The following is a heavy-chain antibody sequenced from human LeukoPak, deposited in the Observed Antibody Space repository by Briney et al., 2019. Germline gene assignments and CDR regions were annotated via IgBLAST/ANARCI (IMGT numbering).Heavy chain of an antibody. D-gene: IGHD6-13*01. CDR1: GYTFTNYG. V-gene: IGHV1-18*04. J-gene: IGHJ3*01. CDR3: ARRFSSSWYYVFDV. CDR2: ISGYNGNT. Sequence: ASLNVSCKASGYTFTNYGISWVRQAPGQGLEWMGWISGYNGNTDYAQNLQGRVTLTIDKSTSTAYMELRSLRSDDTATYYCARRFSSSWYYVFDVWGQGTMVTVSS.